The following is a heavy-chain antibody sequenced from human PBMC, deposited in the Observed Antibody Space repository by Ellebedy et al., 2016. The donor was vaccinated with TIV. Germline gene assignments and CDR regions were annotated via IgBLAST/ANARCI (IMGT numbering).Heavy chain of an antibody. CDR3: ARLGRVAVADY. D-gene: IGHD6-19*01. CDR1: GFTFSSYA. V-gene: IGHV3-23*01. CDR2: ISGGGGST. J-gene: IGHJ4*02. Sequence: GESLKISCAASGFTFSSYAMSWVRQAPRKGLEWVSAISGGGGSTQYADSVKGRFTISRDNSNNTLYLQMHSLRAEDTAVNYCARLGRVAVADYWGQGTLVTVSS.